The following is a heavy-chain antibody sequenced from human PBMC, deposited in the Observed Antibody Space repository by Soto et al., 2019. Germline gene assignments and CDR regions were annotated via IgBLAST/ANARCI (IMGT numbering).Heavy chain of an antibody. CDR2: IRYDGSNI. J-gene: IGHJ4*02. CDR1: GSIFRGYG. D-gene: IGHD3-22*01. Sequence: PGGSLRLSCAAAGSIFRGYGMHWVRQAPGKGQEWVAVIRYDGSNINYADSGMGRFTISRDNSKNTLYLEMTSLRAEDTAVYYCVRDGIVSTTVRSDLDYWGLGNVVPVSA. CDR3: VRDGIVSTTVRSDLDY. V-gene: IGHV3-33*01.